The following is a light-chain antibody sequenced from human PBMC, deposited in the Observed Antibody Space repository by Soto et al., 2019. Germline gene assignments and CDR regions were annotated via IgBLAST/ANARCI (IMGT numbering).Light chain of an antibody. V-gene: IGLV2-8*01. J-gene: IGLJ1*01. CDR2: EVS. CDR3: SSYAGTNIFV. CDR1: SSDVGGYNY. Sequence: QSALTQPPSASGSPGQSVTISCTGTSSDVGGYNYVSWYQQHPGKAPKVIIYEVSKRPSGVPDRFSGSKSGSTASLTVSGLQVEDEADYYCSSYAGTNIFVFGTGTKLTVL.